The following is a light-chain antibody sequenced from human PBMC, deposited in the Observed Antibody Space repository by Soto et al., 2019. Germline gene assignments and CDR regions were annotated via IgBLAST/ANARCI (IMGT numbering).Light chain of an antibody. Sequence: EIVVTQSPATLSASPGERVTLTCRASQFVSTRLAWYQQRPGQVPRLLIYDAYTRALGISARFSGTASGTDFTLTISSLQPEDFATYYCQQSYSTPLTFGQGTKVDIK. V-gene: IGKV3-15*01. J-gene: IGKJ1*01. CDR1: QFVSTR. CDR2: DAY. CDR3: QQSYSTPLT.